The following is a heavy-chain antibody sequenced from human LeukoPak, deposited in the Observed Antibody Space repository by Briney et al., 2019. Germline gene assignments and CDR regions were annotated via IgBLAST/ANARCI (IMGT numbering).Heavy chain of an antibody. CDR1: GFTFSNAW. CDR2: LKSNPDGGTT. Sequence: GGSLRLSCVASGFTFSNAWMSWVRQAPRKGLEWVGRLKSNPDGGTTDYAAPVKGRFTISRDDSKNTLYLQMNSLKTEDTAVYYCATDRLFFQHWGQGTLVTVSS. V-gene: IGHV3-15*01. J-gene: IGHJ1*01. CDR3: ATDRLFFQH. D-gene: IGHD2-15*01.